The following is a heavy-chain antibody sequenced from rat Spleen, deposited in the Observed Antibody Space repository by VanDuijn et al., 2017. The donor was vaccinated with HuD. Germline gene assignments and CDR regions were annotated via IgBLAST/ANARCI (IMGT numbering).Heavy chain of an antibody. V-gene: IGHV2S30*01. CDR3: ARDRTGPFDY. CDR1: GFSLSSNG. CDR2: LRYDGDT. J-gene: IGHJ2*01. D-gene: IGHD4-2*01. Sequence: QVQLKESGPGLVQSSQTLSLTCTVSGFSLSSNGVSWVRQPPVKGLEWMGRLRYDGDTYYNSALKSRLSISRDTSKSQVFLKMNNLQTEDTATYYCARDRTGPFDYWGQGVMVTVSS.